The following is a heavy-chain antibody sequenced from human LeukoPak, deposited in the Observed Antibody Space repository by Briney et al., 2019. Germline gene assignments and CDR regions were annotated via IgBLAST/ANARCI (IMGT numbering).Heavy chain of an antibody. CDR2: INPNSGDT. D-gene: IGHD3-10*01. Sequence: VASVKVSCKASGYTFTSYYLHWVRQAPGQGLEWMGWINPNSGDTNYEQKFQGRVTMTSDTSISTAYMELSRLRSDDTAVYYCARDRGRAIEGSYYFDYWGQGTLVTVSS. J-gene: IGHJ4*02. V-gene: IGHV1-2*02. CDR3: ARDRGRAIEGSYYFDY. CDR1: GYTFTSYY.